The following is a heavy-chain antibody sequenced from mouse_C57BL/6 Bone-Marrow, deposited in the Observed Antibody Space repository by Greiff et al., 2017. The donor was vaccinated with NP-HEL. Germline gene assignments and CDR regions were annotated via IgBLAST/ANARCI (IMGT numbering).Heavy chain of an antibody. CDR2: IDPSDSYT. CDR1: GYTFTSYW. Sequence: QVQLQQPGAELVMPGASVKLSCKASGYTFTSYWMHWVKQRPGQGLEWIGEIDPSDSYTNYNQKFKGKSTLTVDKSSSTAYMQLSSLTSEVSAVYYCARGGGLPSYYFDYWGQGTTLTVSS. J-gene: IGHJ2*01. CDR3: ARGGGLPSYYFDY. V-gene: IGHV1-69*01. D-gene: IGHD2-10*01.